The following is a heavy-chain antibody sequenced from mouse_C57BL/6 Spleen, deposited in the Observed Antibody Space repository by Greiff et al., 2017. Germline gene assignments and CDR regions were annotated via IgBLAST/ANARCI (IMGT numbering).Heavy chain of an antibody. V-gene: IGHV1-18*01. CDR1: GYTFTDYN. D-gene: IGHD1-1*01. Sequence: VQLQQSGPELVKPGASVKIPCKASGYTFTDYNMDWVKQSHGKSLEWIGDINPNNGGTIYNQKFKGKATLTVDKSSSTAYMELRSLTSEDTAVDYCARRAVVADYYAMDYWGQGTSVTVSS. CDR3: ARRAVVADYYAMDY. CDR2: INPNNGGT. J-gene: IGHJ4*01.